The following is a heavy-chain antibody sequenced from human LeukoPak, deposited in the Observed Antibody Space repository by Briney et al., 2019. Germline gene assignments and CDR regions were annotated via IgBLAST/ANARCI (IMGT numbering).Heavy chain of an antibody. Sequence: ESGPTLVKPTQTLTLTCTFSGFSLSTSGVGVGWTRQPPGKALEWLALIYWDDDKRYSPSLKSRLTITKDTSKNQVVLTMTNMDPVDTATYYCAHSGGYSSGWYGPPQNWFDPWGQGTLVTVSS. V-gene: IGHV2-5*02. D-gene: IGHD6-19*01. CDR1: GFSLSTSGVG. CDR2: IYWDDDK. CDR3: AHSGGYSSGWYGPPQNWFDP. J-gene: IGHJ5*02.